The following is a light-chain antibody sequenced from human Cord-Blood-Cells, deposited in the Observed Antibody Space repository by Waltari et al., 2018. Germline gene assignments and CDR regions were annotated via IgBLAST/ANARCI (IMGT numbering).Light chain of an antibody. CDR1: SSDVGGYNY. CDR2: DVS. J-gene: IGLJ2*01. Sequence: QSALTQPASVSGSPGQSITLSCPGTSSDVGGYNYVPWYQQHPGKAPKLMIYDVSNRPSGVSNRFSGSKSGNTASLTISGLQAEDEADYYCSSYTSSSTVVFGGGTKLTVL. CDR3: SSYTSSSTVV. V-gene: IGLV2-14*01.